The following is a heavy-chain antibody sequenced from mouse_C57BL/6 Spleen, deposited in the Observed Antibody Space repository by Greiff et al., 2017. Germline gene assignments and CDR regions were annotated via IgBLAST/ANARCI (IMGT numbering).Heavy chain of an antibody. D-gene: IGHD1-1*01. CDR3: ARHRSTVVATGEFAY. CDR2: ISNGGGST. CDR1: GFTFSDYY. Sequence: EVKVEESGGGLVQPGGSLKLSCAASGFTFSDYYMYWVRQTPEKRLEWVAYISNGGGSTYYPDTVKGRFTISRDNAKNTRYLQMSRLKSEDTAMYYCARHRSTVVATGEFAYWGQGTLVTVSA. J-gene: IGHJ3*01. V-gene: IGHV5-12*01.